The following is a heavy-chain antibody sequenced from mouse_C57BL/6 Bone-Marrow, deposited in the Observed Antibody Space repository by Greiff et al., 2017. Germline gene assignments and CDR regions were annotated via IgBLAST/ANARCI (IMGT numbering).Heavy chain of an antibody. D-gene: IGHD2-2*01. V-gene: IGHV1-55*01. CDR3: AGSMVTPCAD. J-gene: IGHJ3*01. CDR2: IYPGSGST. Sequence: VQLQQPGAELVKPGASVKMSCKASGYTFTSYWITWVKQRPGQGLEWIGDIYPGSGSTNYNEKFKSKATLTVDTSSSTAYMQLSSLTSEESAVYYCAGSMVTPCADWGQGNLVTVSA. CDR1: GYTFTSYW.